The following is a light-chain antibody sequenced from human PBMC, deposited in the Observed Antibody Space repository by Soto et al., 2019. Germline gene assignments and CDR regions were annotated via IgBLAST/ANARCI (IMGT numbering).Light chain of an antibody. Sequence: QSALTQPASVSGSPGQSITISCTGSSSDVGAYNYVSWYQQHPGKAPKLMIYEVSNRPSGVSNRFSGSKSGNTASLTISGLQAEDEAEYYCSSYTSSSTLEGVVFGGGTKLTVL. J-gene: IGLJ2*01. V-gene: IGLV2-14*01. CDR1: SSDVGAYNY. CDR3: SSYTSSSTLEGVV. CDR2: EVS.